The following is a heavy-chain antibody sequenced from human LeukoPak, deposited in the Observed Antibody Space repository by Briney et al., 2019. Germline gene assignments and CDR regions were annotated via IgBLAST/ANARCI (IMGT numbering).Heavy chain of an antibody. J-gene: IGHJ4*02. CDR1: GGSISSYY. D-gene: IGHD1-14*01. Sequence: SETLSLTCTVSGGSISSYYWSWIRRPAGKGLEWIGRIYTSGSTNYNPSLKSRVTMSVDTSKNQFSLKLSSVTAADTAVYYCARIHSGWTGNYFDYWGQGTLVTVSS. CDR2: IYTSGST. CDR3: ARIHSGWTGNYFDY. V-gene: IGHV4-4*07.